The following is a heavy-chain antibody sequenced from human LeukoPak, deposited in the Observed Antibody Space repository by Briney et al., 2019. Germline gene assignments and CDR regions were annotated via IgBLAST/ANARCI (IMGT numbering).Heavy chain of an antibody. V-gene: IGHV1-18*04. D-gene: IGHD3-9*01. CDR1: GYTFTSYG. J-gene: IGHJ6*04. Sequence: ASVKVPCKASGYTFTSYGISWVRQAPGQGLEWMGWISAYNGNTNYAQKLQGRVTMTTDTSTSTAYMELRSLRSDDTAVYYCARDKSYYDILTGYYYYYGMDVWGKGTTVTVSS. CDR2: ISAYNGNT. CDR3: ARDKSYYDILTGYYYYYGMDV.